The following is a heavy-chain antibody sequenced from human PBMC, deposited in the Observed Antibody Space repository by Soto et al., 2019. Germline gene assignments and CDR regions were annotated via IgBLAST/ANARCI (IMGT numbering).Heavy chain of an antibody. CDR1: GGSISSNICF. J-gene: IGHJ4*02. V-gene: IGHV4-39*01. CDR2: IYYSGST. D-gene: IGHD1-1*01. Sequence: PSETLSLTCTVSGGSISSNICFWGWIRQPPGKGLEWIASIYYSGSTYYNPSLKSRVTISVDTSKNQFSLKLSSVTAADTAVYYCARLGRLGGDFDYWGQGTLVTVSS. CDR3: ARLGRLGGDFDY.